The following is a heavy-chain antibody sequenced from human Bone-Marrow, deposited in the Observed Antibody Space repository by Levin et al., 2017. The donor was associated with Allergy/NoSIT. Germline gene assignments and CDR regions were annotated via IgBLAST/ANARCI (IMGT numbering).Heavy chain of an antibody. CDR2: IYHSGST. D-gene: IGHD3-3*01. CDR3: ARGRVAIFGVVTYFWFDP. CDR1: GGSISSGGYS. Sequence: SETLSLTCAVSGGSISSGGYSWSWIRQPPGKGLEWIGYIYHSGSTYYNPSLKSRVTISVDRSKNQFSLKLSSVTAADTAVYYCARGRVAIFGVVTYFWFDPWGQGTLVTVSS. V-gene: IGHV4-30-2*01. J-gene: IGHJ5*02.